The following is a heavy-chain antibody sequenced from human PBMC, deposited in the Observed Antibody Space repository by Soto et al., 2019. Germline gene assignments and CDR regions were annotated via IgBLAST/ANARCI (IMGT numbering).Heavy chain of an antibody. V-gene: IGHV1-69*02. J-gene: IGHJ4*02. CDR2: IIPILGIA. CDR3: AKSTVTTSYYFDY. CDR1: GGTFSSYT. Sequence: QVQLVQSGAEVKKPGSSVKVSCKASGGTFSSYTISWVRQAPGQGREWMGRIIPILGIANYAQKFQGRVTITADKSTSTAYMELSSLRSEDTAVYYCAKSTVTTSYYFDYWGQGTLVTVSS. D-gene: IGHD4-17*01.